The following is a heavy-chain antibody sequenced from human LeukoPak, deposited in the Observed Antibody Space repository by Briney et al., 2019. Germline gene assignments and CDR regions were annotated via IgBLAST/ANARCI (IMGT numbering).Heavy chain of an antibody. CDR2: IYYSGIT. Sequence: TLSLTCTVSGGSISSGDYYWSWIRQPPGKGLEWIGYIYYSGITYYNPSLKSPVTISVATSNNQSSLKLSSVTAADTAVYYCARVEGTMVRGVYWFDPWGQGTLVTVSS. CDR1: GGSISSGDYY. CDR3: ARVEGTMVRGVYWFDP. V-gene: IGHV4-30-4*08. D-gene: IGHD3-10*01. J-gene: IGHJ5*02.